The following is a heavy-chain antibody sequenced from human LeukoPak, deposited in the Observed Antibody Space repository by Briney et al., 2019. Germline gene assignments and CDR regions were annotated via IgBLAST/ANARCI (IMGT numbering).Heavy chain of an antibody. D-gene: IGHD3-3*01. CDR2: ISAYNGNT. Sequence: ASVKVSCKASGYTFTSYGISWVRQAPGQGLEWMGWISAYNGNTNYAQKLQGRVTMTTDTSTSTAYMELRSLRSDDTAVYYCARAGPRFLEWFFFVVYWDQGTLVTVSS. V-gene: IGHV1-18*01. CDR1: GYTFTSYG. J-gene: IGHJ4*02. CDR3: ARAGPRFLEWFFFVVY.